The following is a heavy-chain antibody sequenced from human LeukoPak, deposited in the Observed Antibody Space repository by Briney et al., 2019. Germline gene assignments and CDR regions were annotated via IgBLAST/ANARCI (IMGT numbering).Heavy chain of an antibody. CDR2: IKQDGSEK. CDR3: ARARVTVTTHPNYGMDV. Sequence: GGSLRLSCAASGFTFSSYSMNWVRQAPGKGLEWVANIKQDGSEKYYVDSVKGRFTISRDNAKNSLYLQMNSLRAEDTAVYYCARARVTVTTHPNYGMDVWGQGTTVTVSS. J-gene: IGHJ6*02. D-gene: IGHD4-17*01. V-gene: IGHV3-7*01. CDR1: GFTFSSYS.